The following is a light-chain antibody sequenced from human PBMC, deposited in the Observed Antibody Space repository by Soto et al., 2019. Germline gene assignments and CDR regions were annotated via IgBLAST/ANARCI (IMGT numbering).Light chain of an antibody. Sequence: DIQMTQSRSSLSASVGDRVTITCRASQSISSWLAWYQQKPGKAPKLLIYKASSLESGVPSRFSGSGSGTEFTLTISSLQPDDFATYYCQQYNSYSPYTFGQGTKQEIK. CDR3: QQYNSYSPYT. CDR2: KAS. J-gene: IGKJ2*01. V-gene: IGKV1-5*03. CDR1: QSISSW.